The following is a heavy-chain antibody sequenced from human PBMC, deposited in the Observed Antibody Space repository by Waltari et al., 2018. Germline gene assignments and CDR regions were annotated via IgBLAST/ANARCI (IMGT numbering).Heavy chain of an antibody. CDR3: ARVWSSSWGYDAFDI. V-gene: IGHV4-61*02. CDR2: IYTSGST. J-gene: IGHJ3*02. Sequence: QVQLQESGPGLVKPSQTLSRTCTVSGGSISSGSYYWSWIRQPAGKGLECSGRIYTSGSTNYNPSLKSRVTISVDTSKNQFSLKLSSVTAADTPVYYCARVWSSSWGYDAFDIWGQGTMVTVSS. D-gene: IGHD6-13*01. CDR1: GGSISSGSYY.